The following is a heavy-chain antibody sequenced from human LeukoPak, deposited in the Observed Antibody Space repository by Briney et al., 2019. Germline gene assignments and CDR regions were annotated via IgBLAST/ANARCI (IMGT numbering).Heavy chain of an antibody. V-gene: IGHV1-46*01. CDR1: GYTFTSYY. Sequence: GASVTVSCKASGYTFTSYYMHWVRQAPGQGLEWMGIINPSGGSTSYAQKFQGRVTMTRDTSTSTVYMELSSLRSEDTAVYYCARDSRAVVVTAIPVAGMDVWGQGTTVTVSS. CDR2: INPSGGST. D-gene: IGHD2-21*02. CDR3: ARDSRAVVVTAIPVAGMDV. J-gene: IGHJ6*02.